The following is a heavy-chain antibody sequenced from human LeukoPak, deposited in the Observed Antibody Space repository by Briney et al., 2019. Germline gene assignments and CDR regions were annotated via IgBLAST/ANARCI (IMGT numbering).Heavy chain of an antibody. J-gene: IGHJ2*01. D-gene: IGHD2-2*01. Sequence: PSETLSLTCTVSGGSISSHYWSWIRQPPGKGLEWIGYIYYSGSTNYNPSLKNRVTISVDTSKNQFSLKLSSVTAADTAIYYCARQSCTDTSCTVFWWYFDLWGRGTLVTVSS. CDR2: IYYSGST. V-gene: IGHV4-59*08. CDR1: GGSISSHY. CDR3: ARQSCTDTSCTVFWWYFDL.